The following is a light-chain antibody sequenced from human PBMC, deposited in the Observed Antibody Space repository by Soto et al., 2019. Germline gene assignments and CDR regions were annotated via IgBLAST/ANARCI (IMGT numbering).Light chain of an antibody. V-gene: IGLV2-14*01. J-gene: IGLJ1*01. CDR1: SRDVGGYNY. CDR3: SSYTSSSTYYV. Sequence: QSALTQPASVSGSPGQSITISCTGTSRDVGGYNYVSWYQQHPGKAPKLMIYDVSNRPSGVSNRFSGSKSGNTASLTISGLQAEDEADYYCSSYTSSSTYYVFGTGTKVTV. CDR2: DVS.